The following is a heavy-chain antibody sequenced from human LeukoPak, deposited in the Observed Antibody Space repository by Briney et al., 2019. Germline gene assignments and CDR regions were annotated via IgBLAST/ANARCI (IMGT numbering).Heavy chain of an antibody. V-gene: IGHV3-9*01. Sequence: GRSLRLSCAASGFTFDDYAMHWVRQAPGKGLEWVSGISWNSGSIGYAESVKGRFTISRDNAKNSLYLQMNSLRAEDTALYYCAKSVQGSVTAPGTSFDYWGQGTLVTVSS. D-gene: IGHD6-13*01. J-gene: IGHJ4*02. CDR1: GFTFDDYA. CDR2: ISWNSGSI. CDR3: AKSVQGSVTAPGTSFDY.